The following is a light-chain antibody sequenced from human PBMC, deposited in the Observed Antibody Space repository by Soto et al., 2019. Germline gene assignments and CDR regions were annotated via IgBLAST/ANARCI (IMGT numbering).Light chain of an antibody. J-gene: IGKJ3*01. CDR2: GAS. CDR1: RSIVTY. CDR3: QQRSNWPFT. Sequence: EIVLTQSPATLSLSPGERATLSCRASRSIVTYLAWYQQQPGQAPRLLMYGASNRATGIPARFSGSGSATDFNLTISSLEPADIAVYYCQQRSNWPFTFGPWTKVDIK. V-gene: IGKV3-11*01.